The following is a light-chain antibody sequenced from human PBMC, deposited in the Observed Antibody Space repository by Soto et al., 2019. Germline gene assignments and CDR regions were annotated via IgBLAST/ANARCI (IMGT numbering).Light chain of an antibody. CDR3: CSYAGSYIFYV. Sequence: SVLTQPRSVSGSPGQSVTISCTGTSSDVGGYNYVSWYQQHPGKAPKLMIYDVNKRPSGVPDRFSGSKSGNTASLTISGLQADDEADYYCCSYAGSYIFYVFGTGTKVTVL. V-gene: IGLV2-11*01. J-gene: IGLJ1*01. CDR1: SSDVGGYNY. CDR2: DVN.